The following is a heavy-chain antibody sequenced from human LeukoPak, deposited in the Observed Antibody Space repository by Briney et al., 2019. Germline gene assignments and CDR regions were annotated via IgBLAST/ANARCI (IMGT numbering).Heavy chain of an antibody. J-gene: IGHJ5*02. D-gene: IGHD2/OR15-2a*01. V-gene: IGHV4-39*01. CDR2: IHSSGDT. Sequence: SETLSLTCTVSGASVNNDDYYWAWIRQPPGEGLEWIGNIHSSGDTYYSRSLGNGVTMSVDTSKSQFSLTLTSVTAADTALYFCARHHRDKNWFDLWGQGTPVTVSS. CDR1: GASVNNDDYY. CDR3: ARHHRDKNWFDL.